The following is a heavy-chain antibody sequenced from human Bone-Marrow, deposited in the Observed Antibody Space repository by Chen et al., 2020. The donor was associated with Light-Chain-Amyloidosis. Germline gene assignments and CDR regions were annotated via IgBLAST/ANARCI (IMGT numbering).Heavy chain of an antibody. Sequence: EVQLLESGGGLVQPGGSLRLSCAASGFTFSSYAMSWVRQAPGKGLEWVSAISGSGGSTYYADSVKGRFTISRDNSKNTLYLQMNSLRAEDTAVYYCARDFGSLGARAEYFQQWGQGTLVTVSS. CDR3: ARDFGSLGARAEYFQQ. CDR1: GFTFSSYA. CDR2: ISGSGGST. J-gene: IGHJ1*01. D-gene: IGHD3-16*01. V-gene: IGHV3-23*01.